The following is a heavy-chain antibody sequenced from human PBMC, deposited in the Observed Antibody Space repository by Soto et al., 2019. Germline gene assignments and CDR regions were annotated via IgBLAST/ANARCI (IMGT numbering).Heavy chain of an antibody. CDR3: EKRDPDCGDFPGRDY. J-gene: IGHJ4*02. D-gene: IGHD4-17*01. Sequence: PGGSLRLSCAASGFTFSSYAMSWVRQAPGKGLEWVSAISGSGGSTYYADSVKGRFTISRDNSKNALYLQMNSLRAEDSAVFYCEKRDPDCGDFPGRDYWGQGSLVTVSS. CDR2: ISGSGGST. CDR1: GFTFSSYA. V-gene: IGHV3-23*01.